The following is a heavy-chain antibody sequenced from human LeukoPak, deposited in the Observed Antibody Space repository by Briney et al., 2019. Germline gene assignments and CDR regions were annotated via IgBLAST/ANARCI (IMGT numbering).Heavy chain of an antibody. V-gene: IGHV3-23*01. CDR2: ISDSGDSA. J-gene: IGHJ5*02. CDR1: GFTFSSYA. CDR3: EKAGRHKYFAP. D-gene: IGHD2-21*01. Sequence: PGGSLRLSCTASGFTFSSYAMTWVRQPPGKGLEWVSAISDSGDSAFSADPVKGRFTISRDNSKNTLYLQMNSLRAEDTAVYYCEKAGRHKYFAPWGQGPRFTVSS.